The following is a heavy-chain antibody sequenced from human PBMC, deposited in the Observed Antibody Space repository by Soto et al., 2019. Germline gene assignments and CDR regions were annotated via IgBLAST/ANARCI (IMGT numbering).Heavy chain of an antibody. CDR2: INHSGST. CDR1: GVSFSGYY. D-gene: IGHD1-26*01. Sequence: SATLSLTCAVYGVSFSGYYWSWIRQPPGKGLEWIGEINHSGSTNYNPSLKSRXXISVDTSKNQFSLKLSSVTAADTAVYYCASSWELLRWFDPWGQGTLVPVSS. V-gene: IGHV4-34*01. CDR3: ASSWELLRWFDP. J-gene: IGHJ5*02.